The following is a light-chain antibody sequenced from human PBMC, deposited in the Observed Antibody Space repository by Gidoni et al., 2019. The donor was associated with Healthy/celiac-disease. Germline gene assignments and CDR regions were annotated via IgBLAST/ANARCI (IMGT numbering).Light chain of an antibody. V-gene: IGKV1-33*01. CDR2: DAS. CDR1: QDISNY. J-gene: IGKJ1*01. Sequence: DIQMNQSPSSLSASVGDRVTITCRASQDISNYLNWYQQKPGKAPKLLIYDASNLETGVPSRFSGSGSGTDFTFTISSLQPEDIATYYCQQYDNLPWTFGQGTKVEIK. CDR3: QQYDNLPWT.